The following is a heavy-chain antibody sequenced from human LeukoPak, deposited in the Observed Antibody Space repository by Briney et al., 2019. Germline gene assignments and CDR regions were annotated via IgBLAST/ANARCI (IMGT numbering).Heavy chain of an antibody. CDR2: ISSSGSTI. Sequence: PGGSLRLSXAASGFTFCDYYMSWIRQTPGKGLEWVSYISSSGSTIYYADSVKGRFTISRDNAKNSLYLQMNSLRAEDTAVYYCARGRWLPSSEFGDYRGQGTLVTVSS. CDR1: GFTFCDYY. J-gene: IGHJ4*02. CDR3: ARGRWLPSSEFGDY. V-gene: IGHV3-11*04. D-gene: IGHD5-12*01.